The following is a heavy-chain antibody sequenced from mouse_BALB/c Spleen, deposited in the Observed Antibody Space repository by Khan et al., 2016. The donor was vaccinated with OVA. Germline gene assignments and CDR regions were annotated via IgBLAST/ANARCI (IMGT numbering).Heavy chain of an antibody. CDR3: ASGYFGNYEFVY. CDR2: IFPGTGTT. Sequence: QVQLQQSGTELVKPGASVKLSCKTTGYTFTSYWIQWVKQRPGQGLGWIGQIFPGTGTTYYNENFKGKATLTVNTSSSTAYMQLSSLTSEDSAFYYCASGYFGNYEFVYWGRGTLVTVSP. CDR1: GYTFTSYW. J-gene: IGHJ3*01. V-gene: IGHV1S132*01. D-gene: IGHD2-1*01.